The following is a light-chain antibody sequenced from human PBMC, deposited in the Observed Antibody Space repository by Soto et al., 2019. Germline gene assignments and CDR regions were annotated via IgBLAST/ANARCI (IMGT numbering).Light chain of an antibody. V-gene: IGLV2-8*01. CDR3: SSYAATVYV. CDR2: EVS. CDR1: SSDVGGYNF. J-gene: IGLJ1*01. Sequence: QSALTQPPSASGSPGQSVTISCTGTSSDVGGYNFVSWFQQHPGKVPKLIMYEVSKRPSGVPDRFSGSKSGNTASLTVSGLQADDEADYYCSSYAATVYVFGAGTKATVL.